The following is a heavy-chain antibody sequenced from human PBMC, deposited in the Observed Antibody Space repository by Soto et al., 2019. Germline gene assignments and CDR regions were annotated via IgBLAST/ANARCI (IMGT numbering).Heavy chain of an antibody. J-gene: IGHJ4*02. CDR2: ISYDGSNK. CDR3: AKDPTIFGVVITLTDY. CDR1: GFTFSSYG. V-gene: IGHV3-30*18. D-gene: IGHD3-3*01. Sequence: GGSLRLSCAASGFTFSSYGMHWVRQAPGKGLEWVAVISYDGSNKYYADSVKGRFTISRDNSKNTLYLQMNSLRAEDTAVYYCAKDPTIFGVVITLTDYWGQGTLVTVSS.